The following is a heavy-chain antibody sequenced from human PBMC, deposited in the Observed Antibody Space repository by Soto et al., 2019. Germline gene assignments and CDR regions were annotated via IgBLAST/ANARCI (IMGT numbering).Heavy chain of an antibody. J-gene: IGHJ5*02. Sequence: GASVKVSCKASGYTFTSYGISWVRQAPGQGLEWMGWISAYNGNTNYAQKLQGRVTVTTDTSTSTAYMELRSLRSDDTAVYYCARAYYDFWSGYGYNWFDPWGQGTLVTVSS. CDR1: GYTFTSYG. CDR2: ISAYNGNT. V-gene: IGHV1-18*01. CDR3: ARAYYDFWSGYGYNWFDP. D-gene: IGHD3-3*01.